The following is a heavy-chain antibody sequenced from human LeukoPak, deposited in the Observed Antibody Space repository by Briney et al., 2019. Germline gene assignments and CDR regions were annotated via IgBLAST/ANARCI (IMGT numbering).Heavy chain of an antibody. J-gene: IGHJ4*02. CDR3: ARGDYYDSWELDY. CDR2: IYYSGST. D-gene: IGHD3-22*01. V-gene: IGHV4-39*07. Sequence: KASETLSLTCTVSGGSISSSSYYWGWIRRPPGKGLEWIGSIYYSGSTYYNPSLKSRVTISVDTSKNQFSLKLSSVTAADTAVYYCARGDYYDSWELDYWGQGTLVTVSS. CDR1: GGSISSSSYY.